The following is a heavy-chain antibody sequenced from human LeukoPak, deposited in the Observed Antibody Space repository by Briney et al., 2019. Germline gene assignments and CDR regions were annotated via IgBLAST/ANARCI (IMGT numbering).Heavy chain of an antibody. Sequence: ASVKVSCKASGFTFTSSAVQWVRQARGQRLEWIGWIVVGSGNTNYAQKFQERVTITRDMSTSTAYMELSSLRSEDTAVYYCAAMFRDSGSYPTPLDNWGQGTLVTVSS. V-gene: IGHV1-58*01. J-gene: IGHJ4*02. CDR3: AAMFRDSGSYPTPLDN. CDR2: IVVGSGNT. D-gene: IGHD1-26*01. CDR1: GFTFTSSA.